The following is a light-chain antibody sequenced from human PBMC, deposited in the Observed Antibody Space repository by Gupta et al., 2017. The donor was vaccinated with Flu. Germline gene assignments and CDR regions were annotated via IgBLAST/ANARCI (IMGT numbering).Light chain of an antibody. Sequence: QSVLTQPPSVSGAPGQRVTISCTGSSSNIGAGYDVHWYQQLPGTAPKLLSYGNSNRPSWVPDRCSCSKSGTSASLAITGLQAEDEADYYCQSYDSSLSGSVVFGGGTKLTVL. V-gene: IGLV1-40*01. J-gene: IGLJ2*01. CDR2: GNS. CDR1: SSNIGAGYD. CDR3: QSYDSSLSGSVV.